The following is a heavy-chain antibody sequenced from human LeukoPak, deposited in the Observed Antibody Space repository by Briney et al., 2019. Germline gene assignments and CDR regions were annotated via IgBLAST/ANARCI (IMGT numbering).Heavy chain of an antibody. CDR2: ISGRGGSA. V-gene: IGHV3-23*01. Sequence: GGSLRLSCAASGFTFSRYAMSWVRQAPGKGLEWVSAISGRGGSAYYADSVKGRFTISRDDSNNALYLQMHSLRAEDTALYYCASGPPFLKYFEYWGQGTLVTVSS. CDR3: ASGPPFLKYFEY. J-gene: IGHJ4*02. CDR1: GFTFSRYA. D-gene: IGHD3-3*01.